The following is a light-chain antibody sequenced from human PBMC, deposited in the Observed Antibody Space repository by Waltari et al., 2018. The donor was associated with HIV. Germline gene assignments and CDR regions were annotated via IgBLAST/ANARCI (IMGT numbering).Light chain of an antibody. V-gene: IGKV2-28*01. CDR2: LGS. Sequence: DIVMTQSPLSLPVTPGEPASISCRSSQTLLHSNGYNYLVWYLQKPVQSPQLLFSLGSIRAYGVPDRFSGSGSGTDVTLKISRMEAEDIGVYYCMQALQTPYTFGQGTKLEIK. CDR1: QTLLHSNGYNY. J-gene: IGKJ2*01. CDR3: MQALQTPYT.